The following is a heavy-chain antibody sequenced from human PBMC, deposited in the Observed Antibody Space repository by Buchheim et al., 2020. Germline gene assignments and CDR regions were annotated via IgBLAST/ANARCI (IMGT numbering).Heavy chain of an antibody. CDR3: ARGSVSGSYYKGHYYYYGMDV. CDR1: GGSISSGGYY. CDR2: IYYSGST. D-gene: IGHD3-10*01. V-gene: IGHV4-31*03. Sequence: QVQLQESGPGLVKPSQTLSLTCTVSGGSISSGGYYWSWIRQHPGKGLEWIGYIYYSGSTYYNPSLKSRVTISVDTSKNQFSLKLSSVTAADTAVYYCARGSVSGSYYKGHYYYYGMDVWGQGTT. J-gene: IGHJ6*02.